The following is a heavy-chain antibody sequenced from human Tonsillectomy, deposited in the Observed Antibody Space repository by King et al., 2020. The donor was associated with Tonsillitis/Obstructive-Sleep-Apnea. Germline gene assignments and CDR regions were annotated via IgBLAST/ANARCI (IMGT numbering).Heavy chain of an antibody. Sequence: VQLQESGPGLVKPSQTLSLTCTVSGGSISSGGYYWSWIRQHPGKGLEWIGYIYYSGSTYYNPSLKSRVTIPVDTSKNQFSLKLSSVTAADTAVYYCARGDSYGSKFDYWGQGTLVTVSS. D-gene: IGHD5-18*01. CDR1: GGSISSGGYY. J-gene: IGHJ4*02. CDR3: ARGDSYGSKFDY. V-gene: IGHV4-31*03. CDR2: IYYSGST.